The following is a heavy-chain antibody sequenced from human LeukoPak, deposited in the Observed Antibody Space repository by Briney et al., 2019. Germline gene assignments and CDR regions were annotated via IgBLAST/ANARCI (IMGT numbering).Heavy chain of an antibody. CDR3: AICDRRGDAFDI. Sequence: GGSLRLSCAASGFTFSSYGMHWVHQAPGKGLEWVAIIRYDGSNKYYADSVKGRFTISRDNSKNTLYLQMNSLRAEDTAVYYCAICDRRGDAFDIWGQGTMVTVSS. J-gene: IGHJ3*02. CDR2: IRYDGSNK. V-gene: IGHV3-30*02. CDR1: GFTFSSYG.